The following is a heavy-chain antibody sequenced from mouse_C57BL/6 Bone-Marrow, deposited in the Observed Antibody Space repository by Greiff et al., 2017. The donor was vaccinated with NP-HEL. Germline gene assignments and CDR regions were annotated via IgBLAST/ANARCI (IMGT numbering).Heavy chain of an antibody. CDR2: IRNKANGYTT. CDR3: ARYEEMVRYAMDY. V-gene: IGHV7-3*01. J-gene: IGHJ4*01. Sequence: EVKLMESGGGLVQPGGSLSLSCAASGFTFTDYYMSWVRQPPGKALEWLGFIRNKANGYTTEYSASVKGRFTISRDNSQSSLYLQMNALRAEDSATYYCARYEEMVRYAMDYWGQGTSVTVSS. CDR1: GFTFTDYY. D-gene: IGHD1-1*02.